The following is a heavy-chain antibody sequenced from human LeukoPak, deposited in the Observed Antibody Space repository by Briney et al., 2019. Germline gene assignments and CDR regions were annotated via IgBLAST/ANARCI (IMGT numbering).Heavy chain of an antibody. Sequence: ASVKVSCKAFGYTFTNYYMHWVRRAPGQGLEWMGIINPSAGNTGFTQKFQGRVTMTRDASTSTVYMQLSSLTSEDTAAYYCAREPRDSFYFDYWGQGTLVTVSS. V-gene: IGHV1-46*01. CDR1: GYTFTNYY. CDR2: INPSAGNT. CDR3: AREPRDSFYFDY. J-gene: IGHJ4*02. D-gene: IGHD2-15*01.